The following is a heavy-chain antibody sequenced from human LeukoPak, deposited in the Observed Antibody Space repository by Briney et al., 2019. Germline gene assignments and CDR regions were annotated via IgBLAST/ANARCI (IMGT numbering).Heavy chain of an antibody. CDR1: GGSINSSSYY. CDR2: MYYSGST. J-gene: IGHJ4*02. V-gene: IGHV4-39*07. D-gene: IGHD3-10*01. Sequence: PSETLSLTCTVSGGSINSSSYYWGWIRQPPGKGLQWIGSMYYSGSTYYNPSLKSRVTISVDRSKNQFSLKLASVTAADTAVYYCARDAPLRFGDLLSDYWGQGTLVTVSS. CDR3: ARDAPLRFGDLLSDY.